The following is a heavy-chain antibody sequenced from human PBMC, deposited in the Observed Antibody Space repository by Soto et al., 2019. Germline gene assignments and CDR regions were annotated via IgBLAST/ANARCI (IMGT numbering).Heavy chain of an antibody. Sequence: PSETLSLTCTVSGGSISSYYWSWIRQPPGKGLEWIGYIYYSGSTNYNPSLKSRVTISVDTSKNQFSLKLSSVTAADTAVYYCARDRGYCSGGSCGYFDYWGRGTLVTSPQ. CDR3: ARDRGYCSGGSCGYFDY. V-gene: IGHV4-59*01. CDR1: GGSISSYY. J-gene: IGHJ4*02. D-gene: IGHD2-15*01. CDR2: IYYSGST.